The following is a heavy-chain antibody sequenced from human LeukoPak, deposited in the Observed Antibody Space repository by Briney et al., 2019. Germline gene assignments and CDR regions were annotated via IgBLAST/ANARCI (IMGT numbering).Heavy chain of an antibody. CDR3: ARASPESGYD. V-gene: IGHV3-30*03. Sequence: PGGSLRLSCAASGFTFNNYGMHWVRQAPGKGLEWVALISYDGSYKYYTESVKGRFTISRDNAKNSLYLQMNSLRAEDTAVYYCARASPESGYDWGQGTLVTVSS. J-gene: IGHJ4*02. CDR2: ISYDGSYK. CDR1: GFTFNNYG. D-gene: IGHD5-12*01.